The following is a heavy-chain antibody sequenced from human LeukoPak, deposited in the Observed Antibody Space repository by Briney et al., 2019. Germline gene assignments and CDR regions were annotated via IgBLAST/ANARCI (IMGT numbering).Heavy chain of an antibody. Sequence: ASVKVSCKASGYTVTSYGISWVRQAPGQGLEWMGWISAYNGNTNYAQKLQGRVTMTTDTSTSTAYMELRSLRSDDTAVYYCARGRTDMVVYYYGMDVWGQGTTVTVSS. J-gene: IGHJ6*02. CDR3: ARGRTDMVVYYYGMDV. D-gene: IGHD5-12*01. V-gene: IGHV1-18*01. CDR2: ISAYNGNT. CDR1: GYTVTSYG.